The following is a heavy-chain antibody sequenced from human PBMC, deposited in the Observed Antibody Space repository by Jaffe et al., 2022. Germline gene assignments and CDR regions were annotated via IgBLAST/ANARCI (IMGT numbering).Heavy chain of an antibody. CDR1: GGSFSGYY. D-gene: IGHD3-10*01. V-gene: IGHV4-34*01. J-gene: IGHJ2*01. Sequence: QVQLQQWGAGLLKPSETLSLTCAVYGGSFSGYYWSWIRQPPGKGLEWIGEINHSGSTNYNPSLKSRVTISVDTSKNQFSLKLSSVTAADTAVYYCARHGSKRITMVRGARGNSGYWYFDLWGRGTLVTVSS. CDR3: ARHGSKRITMVRGARGNSGYWYFDL. CDR2: INHSGST.